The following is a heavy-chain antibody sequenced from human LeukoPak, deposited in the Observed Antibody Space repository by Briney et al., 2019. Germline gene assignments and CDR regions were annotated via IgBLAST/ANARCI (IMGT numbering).Heavy chain of an antibody. J-gene: IGHJ5*02. CDR3: ARGGSGRDGSDP. CDR2: INHSGST. Sequence: SETLSLTCAVYGGSLSGYYWSWLRQPPGKGLAGMGEINHSGSTNYNPSLKSRVTISVDTSKNQFSLTLSSVTAADTAVYYCARGGSGRDGSDPWGQGTLVTVSS. D-gene: IGHD5-24*01. V-gene: IGHV4-34*01. CDR1: GGSLSGYY.